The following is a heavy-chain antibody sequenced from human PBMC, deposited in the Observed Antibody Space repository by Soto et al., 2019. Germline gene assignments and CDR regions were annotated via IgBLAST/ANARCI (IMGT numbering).Heavy chain of an antibody. CDR3: AKWGCSSTSCPRGYDQTPDY. J-gene: IGHJ4*02. D-gene: IGHD2-2*01. Sequence: PAGSLRLSCAASGFTFSSYGMHWVRQAPGKGLEWVAVISYDGSNKYYADSVKGRFTISRDNSKNTLYLQMNSLRAEDTAVYYCAKWGCSSTSCPRGYDQTPDYWGQGTLVTVSS. CDR2: ISYDGSNK. CDR1: GFTFSSYG. V-gene: IGHV3-30*18.